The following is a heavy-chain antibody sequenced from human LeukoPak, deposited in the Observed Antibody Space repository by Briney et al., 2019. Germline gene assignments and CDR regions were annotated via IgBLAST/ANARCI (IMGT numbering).Heavy chain of an antibody. Sequence: GGSLRLSCAASGVTFSLYGIHWVRQAPGKGLEWVAFIQNDGSNKYYADSVKGRFTISSDNSKNTLYLQMNSLRPDDTAMYYCAKDRIVLVTATFDYWGQGNLVTVSS. CDR1: GVTFSLYG. CDR2: IQNDGSNK. CDR3: AKDRIVLVTATFDY. V-gene: IGHV3-30*02. J-gene: IGHJ4*02. D-gene: IGHD2-21*02.